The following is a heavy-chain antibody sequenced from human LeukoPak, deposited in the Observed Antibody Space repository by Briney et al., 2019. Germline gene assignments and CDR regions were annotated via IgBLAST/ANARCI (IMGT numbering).Heavy chain of an antibody. D-gene: IGHD3-22*01. CDR1: GFTFSSYS. J-gene: IGHJ4*02. CDR3: ARDVSDSSGYYFIDY. Sequence: GGSLRLSCVASGFTFSSYSMNWVRQAPGKGLEWVSSISSSGSYIYYADSVKGRFTISRDNAKNSLYLQINSLRAEDTAVYYCARDVSDSSGYYFIDYWGQGTLVTVSS. V-gene: IGHV3-21*01. CDR2: ISSSGSYI.